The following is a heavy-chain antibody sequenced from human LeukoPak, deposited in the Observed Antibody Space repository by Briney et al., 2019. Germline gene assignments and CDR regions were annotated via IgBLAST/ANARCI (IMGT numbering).Heavy chain of an antibody. D-gene: IGHD1-26*01. V-gene: IGHV3-11*01. CDR1: GFTFNDYY. J-gene: IGHJ4*02. CDR2: ISSSGSTI. CDR3: ARVGATSPDRGEFDY. Sequence: GGSVRLYCAASGFTFNDYYMSWIRQAPGKGLEWVSYISSSGSTIYYADSVKGRFTISRDNAKNSLYLQMNSLRAEDTAVYYCARVGATSPDRGEFDYWGQGTLVTVSS.